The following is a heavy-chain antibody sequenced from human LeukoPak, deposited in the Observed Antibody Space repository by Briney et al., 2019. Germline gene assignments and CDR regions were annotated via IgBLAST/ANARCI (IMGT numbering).Heavy chain of an antibody. J-gene: IGHJ4*02. V-gene: IGHV3-7*03. CDR2: IKQEGSDR. D-gene: IGHD6-19*01. CDR1: GFTFSSYW. CDR3: VRNLAVAGTCFDS. Sequence: PGGSLRLSCAASGFTFSSYWMSWVRQAPGTGLEWVANIKQEGSDRNYVTSVRGRFTISRDNAESSLYLQMNSLRAEDTAVYYCVRNLAVAGTCFDSWGQGTLVTVSS.